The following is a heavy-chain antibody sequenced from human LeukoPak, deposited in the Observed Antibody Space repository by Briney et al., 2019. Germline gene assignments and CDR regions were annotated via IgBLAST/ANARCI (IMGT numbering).Heavy chain of an antibody. V-gene: IGHV3-48*01. J-gene: IGHJ4*02. CDR3: ATGGLRGDY. CDR1: GFTFSSYS. CDR2: ISSSSGTI. D-gene: IGHD4-17*01. Sequence: GGSLRLSCAASGFTFSSYSMNWVRQAPGKGLEWVSYISSSSGTIYYADSVKGRFTISRDNAENSLYLQMSSLRAEDTAVYYCATGGLRGDYWGQGTLVTVSS.